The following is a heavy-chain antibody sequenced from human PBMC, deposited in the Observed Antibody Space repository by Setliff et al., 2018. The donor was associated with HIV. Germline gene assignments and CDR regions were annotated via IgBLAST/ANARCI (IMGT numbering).Heavy chain of an antibody. Sequence: EGSLRLSCAASGFTFMNYAMSWVRQAPGKGLAWVSTISGSGGNTYSADSVKGHFTISRDNSNNMLFLQMNSLRTEDTAVYYCARSGGDCSGISCYSLWFDPWGHGTLVTVSS. J-gene: IGHJ5*02. CDR2: ISGSGGNT. CDR1: GFTFMNYA. CDR3: ARSGGDCSGISCYSLWFDP. D-gene: IGHD2-15*01. V-gene: IGHV3-23*01.